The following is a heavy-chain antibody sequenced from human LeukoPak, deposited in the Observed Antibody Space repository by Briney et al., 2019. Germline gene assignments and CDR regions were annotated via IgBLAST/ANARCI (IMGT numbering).Heavy chain of an antibody. CDR1: GYTFSTFA. Sequence: GGSLRLSCAGSGYTFSTFAMIWVRQPPGKGLEWVSSIFPSGGEIHYADSVRGRFTISRDNSKSTLSLQMNSLRAEDTAIYYCETYRQVLLPFESWGQGTLVTVSS. J-gene: IGHJ4*02. CDR3: ETYRQVLLPFES. CDR2: IFPSGGEI. V-gene: IGHV3-23*01. D-gene: IGHD2-8*02.